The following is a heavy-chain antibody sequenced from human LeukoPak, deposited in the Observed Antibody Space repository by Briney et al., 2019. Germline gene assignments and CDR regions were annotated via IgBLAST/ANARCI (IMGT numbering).Heavy chain of an antibody. D-gene: IGHD3-16*01. J-gene: IGHJ4*02. CDR1: GFTFSRYV. CDR2: ISANGGST. CDR3: ARSWIPVLGLRPPFDY. V-gene: IGHV3-64*02. Sequence: GGSLRLSCAASGFTFSRYVIHWVRQAPGKGLEYVSAISANGGSTYYADSVRGRFTSSRGNSKNTVYLQVGSLRPEDMAVYYCARSWIPVLGLRPPFDYWGQGTLVTVSS.